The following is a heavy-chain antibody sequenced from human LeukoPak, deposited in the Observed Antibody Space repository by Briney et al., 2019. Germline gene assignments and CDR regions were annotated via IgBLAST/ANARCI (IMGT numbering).Heavy chain of an antibody. Sequence: ASVKVSCKASGYTLTSYDINWVRQATGQGLEWMGWMNPNSGNTGYAQKFQGRVTMTRNTSISTAYMELSSLRSEDTAVYYCASSDELRYFDWFSRDYYYGMDVWGQGTTVTVSS. CDR2: MNPNSGNT. CDR1: GYTLTSYD. V-gene: IGHV1-8*01. J-gene: IGHJ6*02. CDR3: ASSDELRYFDWFSRDYYYGMDV. D-gene: IGHD3-9*01.